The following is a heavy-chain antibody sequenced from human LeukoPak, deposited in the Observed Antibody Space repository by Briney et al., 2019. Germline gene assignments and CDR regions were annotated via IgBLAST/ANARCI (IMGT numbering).Heavy chain of an antibody. CDR1: GGTFISYA. V-gene: IGHV1-69*13. D-gene: IGHD4-17*01. J-gene: IGHJ4*02. CDR2: IIPIFGTA. Sequence: GASVKVSCKASGGTFISYAISWVRQAPGQGLEWMGGIIPIFGTANYAQKFQGRVTITADESTSTAYMELSSLRSEDTAVYYCAREDGDYSFDYWGQGTLVTVSS. CDR3: AREDGDYSFDY.